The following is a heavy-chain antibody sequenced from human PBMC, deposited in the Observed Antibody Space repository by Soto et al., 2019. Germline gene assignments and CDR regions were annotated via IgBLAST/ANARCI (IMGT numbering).Heavy chain of an antibody. Sequence: QVQLVESGGGVVQPGRSLRLSCAASGFTFSSYGMHWVRQAPGKGLEWVAVISYDGSNKYYADSVKGRFTISRDNSKNTLYLQMNSLRAEDTAVYYCAKDTHRVWLLGALGMDVWGQGTTVTVSS. J-gene: IGHJ6*02. D-gene: IGHD5-12*01. V-gene: IGHV3-30*18. CDR2: ISYDGSNK. CDR1: GFTFSSYG. CDR3: AKDTHRVWLLGALGMDV.